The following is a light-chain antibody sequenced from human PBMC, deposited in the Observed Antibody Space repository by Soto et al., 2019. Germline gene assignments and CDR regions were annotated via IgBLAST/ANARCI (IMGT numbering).Light chain of an antibody. V-gene: IGKV4-1*01. J-gene: IGKJ1*01. Sequence: DIVMTQSPDSLAVSLGERATINCKSSQSVLYNSNNKNYLAWYQQKPGQPPKLLIYWASTRESGVPDRFSGSGSGTDFTLTISSLQAEDVAVYYCQQYNSPWTFGQGTKVEIK. CDR3: QQYNSPWT. CDR2: WAS. CDR1: QSVLYNSNNKNY.